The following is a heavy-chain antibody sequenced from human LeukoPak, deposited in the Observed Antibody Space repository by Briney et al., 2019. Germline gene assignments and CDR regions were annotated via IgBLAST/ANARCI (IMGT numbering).Heavy chain of an antibody. CDR1: GYTFTSYG. J-gene: IGHJ4*02. CDR3: ERIVQLRLATGFDY. D-gene: IGHD5-18*01. CDR2: ISAYNGNT. Sequence: ASVKVSCKASGYTFTSYGISWVRQAPGQGLEWMGWISAYNGNTNYAQKLQGRVTMTTDTSTSTAYMELRSLRSDDTAVYYCERIVQLRLATGFDYWGQGTLVTVSS. V-gene: IGHV1-18*01.